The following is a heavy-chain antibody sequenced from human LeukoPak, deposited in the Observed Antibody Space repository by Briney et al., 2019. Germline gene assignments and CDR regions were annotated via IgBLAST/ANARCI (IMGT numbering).Heavy chain of an antibody. D-gene: IGHD3-22*01. CDR3: AREAGIAAAGWYYYDSSGYYYYFDY. J-gene: IGHJ4*02. CDR2: IYTSGST. V-gene: IGHV4-4*07. CDR1: GGYLGSHY. Sequence: SETLSLTCTVSGGYLGSHYWTWIRQPAGKGLEWIGRIYTSGSTNYNPSLKSRVTMSVDTSKNQFSLKLSSVTAADTAVYYCAREAGIAAAGWYYYDSSGYYYYFDYWGQGTLVTVSS.